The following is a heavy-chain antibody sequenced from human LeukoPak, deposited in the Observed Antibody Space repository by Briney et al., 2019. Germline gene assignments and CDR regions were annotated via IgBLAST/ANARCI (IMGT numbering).Heavy chain of an antibody. CDR2: INPDSGGT. Sequence: AASVKVSCKASGYTFTGYYIYWVRQAPGQGLEWMGWINPDSGGTHYAQNFQGRVTMTRDTSISTAYMELSRLRSNDTAVYYCARPLIVGATARAFDIWGQGTMVTVSS. CDR1: GYTFTGYY. V-gene: IGHV1-2*02. CDR3: ARPLIVGATARAFDI. D-gene: IGHD1-26*01. J-gene: IGHJ3*02.